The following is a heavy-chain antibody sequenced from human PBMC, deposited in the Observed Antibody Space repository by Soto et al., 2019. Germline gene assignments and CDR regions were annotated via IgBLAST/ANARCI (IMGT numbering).Heavy chain of an antibody. V-gene: IGHV3-23*01. CDR2: MSGSGGIT. CDR1: GFTFSSYA. J-gene: IGHJ3*02. Sequence: EVQLLESGGGLIQPGGSLRLSCAASGFTFSSYAMNWVRQAPGKGLEWVSSMSGSGGITYYADSVKGRFTISRDNSKNTLYLQMNSLRAEDTALYYCALRVGPYSNYGRGAFDIWGQGTKVTVSS. CDR3: ALRVGPYSNYGRGAFDI. D-gene: IGHD4-4*01.